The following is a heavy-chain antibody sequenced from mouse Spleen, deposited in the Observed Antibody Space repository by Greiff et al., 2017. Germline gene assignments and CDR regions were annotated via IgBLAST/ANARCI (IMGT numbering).Heavy chain of an antibody. CDR2: ISSGGSYT. CDR3: ARHGETYFDY. CDR1: GFTFSSYA. J-gene: IGHJ2*01. Sequence: EVQRVESGGGLVKPGGSLKLSCAASGFTFSSYAMSWVRQTPEKRLEWVATISSGGSYTYYPDSVKGRFTISRDNAKNTLYLQMSSLRSEDTAMYYCARHGETYFDYWGQGTTLTVSS. V-gene: IGHV5-9-3*01.